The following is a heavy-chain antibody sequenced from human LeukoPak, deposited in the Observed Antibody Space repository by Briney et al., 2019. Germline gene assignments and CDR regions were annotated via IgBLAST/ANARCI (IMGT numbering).Heavy chain of an antibody. J-gene: IGHJ4*02. D-gene: IGHD2-2*01. Sequence: GGSLRLSCAVSGLIFSDYYMSWIRQAPGEGLEWISYISGSGSSTNYADSVKGRFTISRDNAKNSLYLQMNSLRAEDTATCYCARDDGRRATSTVVFGNWGQGTLVTVSS. V-gene: IGHV3-11*04. CDR3: ARDDGRRATSTVVFGN. CDR1: GLIFSDYY. CDR2: ISGSGSST.